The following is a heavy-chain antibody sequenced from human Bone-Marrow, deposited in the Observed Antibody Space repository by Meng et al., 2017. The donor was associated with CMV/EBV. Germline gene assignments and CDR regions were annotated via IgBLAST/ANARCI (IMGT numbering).Heavy chain of an antibody. CDR2: IYYSGST. CDR1: GGSISSSSYY. D-gene: IGHD3-10*01. V-gene: IGHV4-39*07. Sequence: ESLKISCTVSGGSISSSSYYWGWIRQPPGKGLEWIGSIYYSGSTYYNPSLKSRVTISVDTSKNQFSLKLSSVTAADTAVYYCARATGDYYGSGIDYWGQGTLVTGSS. J-gene: IGHJ4*02. CDR3: ARATGDYYGSGIDY.